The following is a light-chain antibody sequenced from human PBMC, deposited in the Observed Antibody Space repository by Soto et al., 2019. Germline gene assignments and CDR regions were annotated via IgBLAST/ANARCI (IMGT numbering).Light chain of an antibody. CDR1: SSNIGSNT. J-gene: IGLJ2*01. CDR3: SSYTSSSTLVV. V-gene: IGLV1-44*01. CDR2: SND. Sequence: QSVLTQSPSASGTPGQRVSISCSGSSSNIGSNTVSWYQHVPGTAPKLLIYSNDQRPSAVPGRFSGSKSGSSASLAISGLQSEDEAYYYCSSYTSSSTLVVFGGGTKLTVL.